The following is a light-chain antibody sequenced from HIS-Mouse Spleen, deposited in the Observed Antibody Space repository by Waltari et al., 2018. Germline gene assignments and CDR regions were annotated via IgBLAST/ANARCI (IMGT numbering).Light chain of an antibody. CDR3: QSADSSGTYSVV. V-gene: IGLV3-25*03. J-gene: IGLJ2*01. CDR1: ALPKQY. Sequence: SYELTQPPSVSVSPGQTARITCSGDALPKQYAYWYQQKPGQAPVLVIYKDSERPSGIPWRFSGSSSWTTVTLTISGVQAEDEADYYCQSADSSGTYSVVFGGGTKLTVL. CDR2: KDS.